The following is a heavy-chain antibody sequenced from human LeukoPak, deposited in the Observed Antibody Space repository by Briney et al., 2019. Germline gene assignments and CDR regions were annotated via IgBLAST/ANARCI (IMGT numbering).Heavy chain of an antibody. CDR2: IHYDGNNK. Sequence: PGGSLRLSCAASGFSFSSSAMHWVRQAPGKGLDWEAFIHYDGNNKYYADSVKGRFTISRDNSKNTVYLQMNSLRSEDTAVYYCAARRLTVTTEIDYWGQGTLVTVSS. J-gene: IGHJ4*02. CDR1: GFSFSSSA. D-gene: IGHD4-17*01. CDR3: AARRLTVTTEIDY. V-gene: IGHV3-30*02.